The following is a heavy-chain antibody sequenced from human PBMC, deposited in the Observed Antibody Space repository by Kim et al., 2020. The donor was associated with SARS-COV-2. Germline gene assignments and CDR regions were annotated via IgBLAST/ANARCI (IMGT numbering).Heavy chain of an antibody. J-gene: IGHJ3*02. CDR1: GFTFSSYA. CDR2: ISYDGSNK. CDR3: ARDRYSSSWYLGNFDI. Sequence: GGSLRLSCAASGFTFSSYAMHWVRQAPGKGLEWVAVISYDGSNKYYADSVKGRFTISRDNSKNTLYLQMNSLRAEDTAVYYCARDRYSSSWYLGNFDIWGQGTMVTVSS. V-gene: IGHV3-30*04. D-gene: IGHD6-13*01.